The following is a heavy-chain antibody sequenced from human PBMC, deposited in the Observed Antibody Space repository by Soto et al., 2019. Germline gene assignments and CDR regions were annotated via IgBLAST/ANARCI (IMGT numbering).Heavy chain of an antibody. CDR3: ARSGGSYRIFDY. D-gene: IGHD1-26*01. Sequence: GGSLRLSCVASGFTFSSYAMHWVRQAPGKGLEWVAVISYDGSNKYYADSVKGRFTISRDNSKNTLYLQMNSLRAEDTAVYYCARSGGSYRIFDYWGQGTLVTVSS. J-gene: IGHJ4*02. V-gene: IGHV3-30-3*01. CDR2: ISYDGSNK. CDR1: GFTFSSYA.